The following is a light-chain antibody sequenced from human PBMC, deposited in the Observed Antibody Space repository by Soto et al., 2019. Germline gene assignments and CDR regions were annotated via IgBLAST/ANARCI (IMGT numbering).Light chain of an antibody. V-gene: IGLV2-8*01. CDR2: EVS. CDR3: SSYAGSNVYV. Sequence: QSVLTQPPSASGSPGQSVTISCTGTSSDVGGYNYVSWYQQHPGKAPKLMIYEVSMRPSGVPDRFSGSKSGNTASLTVSGLQAEDEADYYCSSYAGSNVYVFGTGTKVTVL. J-gene: IGLJ1*01. CDR1: SSDVGGYNY.